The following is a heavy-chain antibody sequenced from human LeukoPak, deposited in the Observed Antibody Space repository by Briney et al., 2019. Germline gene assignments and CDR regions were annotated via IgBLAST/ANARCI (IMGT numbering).Heavy chain of an antibody. V-gene: IGHV3-9*01. CDR3: VKVRIVGAPTDYFDY. CDR2: ISWNSGTI. CDR1: GFSFDDYA. J-gene: IGHJ4*02. Sequence: PGRSLRLSCAASGFSFDDYAVHWVRQAPGKGLEWVSGISWNSGTIVYAASVKGRFTISRDNAKNSLYLQMNSLRAEDTALYYCVKVRIVGAPTDYFDYWGQGTLVTVSS. D-gene: IGHD1-26*01.